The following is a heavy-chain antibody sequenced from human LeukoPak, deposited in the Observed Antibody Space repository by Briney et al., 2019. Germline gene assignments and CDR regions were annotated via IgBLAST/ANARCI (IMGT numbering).Heavy chain of an antibody. D-gene: IGHD4/OR15-4a*01. Sequence: SETLSLTCTVSGGSISSSYWSWIRQPPGKGLEWIGYIYYSGSTNYNPSLKSRVTISVDTSKNQFSLTLTSVTAADTAVYYCARVTIGGYYSYLLDVWGQGTTVTVSS. V-gene: IGHV4-59*01. CDR2: IYYSGST. J-gene: IGHJ6*02. CDR1: GGSISSSY. CDR3: ARVTIGGYYSYLLDV.